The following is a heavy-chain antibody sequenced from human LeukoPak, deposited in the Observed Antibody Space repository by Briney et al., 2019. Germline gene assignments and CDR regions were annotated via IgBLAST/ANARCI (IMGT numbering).Heavy chain of an antibody. CDR2: ISGSGSST. Sequence: PGRSLRLSCAVSGFTFSDYYMSWIRQAPGKGLEWLSYISGSGSSTYYADSVRGRFTISRDNSQNSLYLQMNSLRTEDTAVYYCAKRRDYFDYWGQGALATVSS. CDR3: AKRRDYFDY. V-gene: IGHV3-11*01. J-gene: IGHJ4*02. CDR1: GFTFSDYY.